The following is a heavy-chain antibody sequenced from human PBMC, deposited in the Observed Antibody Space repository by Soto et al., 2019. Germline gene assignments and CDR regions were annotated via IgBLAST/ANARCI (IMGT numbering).Heavy chain of an antibody. CDR3: TTRSDWSRDY. CDR2: IKSKTDGGTT. Sequence: GGSLRLSCAASGFTFSNAWMSWVRQAPGKGLKWVGRIKSKTDGGTTDYAAPVKGRFTISRDVSKNTLYLQMNSLKTVDTAVYYCTTRSDWSRDYWGQGTLVTVSS. J-gene: IGHJ4*02. V-gene: IGHV3-15*01. CDR1: GFTFSNAW. D-gene: IGHD3-9*01.